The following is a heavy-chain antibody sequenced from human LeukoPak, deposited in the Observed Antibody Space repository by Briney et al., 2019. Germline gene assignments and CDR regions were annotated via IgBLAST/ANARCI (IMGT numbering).Heavy chain of an antibody. Sequence: GGSLRLSCAASGFTVSSNYMSWVRQAPGKGLEWVANIKQDGSEKYYVDSVKGRFTISRDNAENSLYLQMNSLRAEDTAVYYCAREGGSGQTDYDSSGYLGYWDQGTLVTVSS. V-gene: IGHV3-7*01. CDR3: AREGGSGQTDYDSSGYLGY. D-gene: IGHD3-22*01. CDR1: GFTVSSNY. CDR2: IKQDGSEK. J-gene: IGHJ4*02.